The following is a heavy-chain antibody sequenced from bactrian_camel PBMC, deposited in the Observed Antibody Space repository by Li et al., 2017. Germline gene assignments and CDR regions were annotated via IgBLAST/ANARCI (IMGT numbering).Heavy chain of an antibody. Sequence: QVQLVESGGVLVQPGGSLRLSCAASGFTFSNYPMHWVRQAPGKGLEWVSRHEYGVSTETYYSDSVKGRFTISQDNAKSTIYLQIDSLKPDDTAMYYCAARTDSDCGIWHLATAGYFRYWGQGTQVTVS. D-gene: IGHD2*01. J-gene: IGHJ4*01. CDR1: GFTFSNYP. CDR3: AARTDSDCGIWHLATAGYFRY. CDR2: EYGVSTET. V-gene: IGHV3S6*01.